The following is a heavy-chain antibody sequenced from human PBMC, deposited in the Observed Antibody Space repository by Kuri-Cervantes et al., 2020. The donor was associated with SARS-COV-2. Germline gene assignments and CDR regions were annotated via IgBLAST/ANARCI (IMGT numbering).Heavy chain of an antibody. CDR3: AREYYYGSGRYYGAFDH. D-gene: IGHD3-10*01. CDR2: LNPSGGSR. CDR1: GYIFTSHN. J-gene: IGHJ4*02. Sequence: ASVKVSCKASGYIFTSHNMHWVRQAPGQGLEWMGMLNPSGGSRINTQKFQGRLTTTRDTPTSTVYMELSSLRSDDTAVYYCAREYYYGSGRYYGAFDHWGQGTPVTVSS. V-gene: IGHV1-46*01.